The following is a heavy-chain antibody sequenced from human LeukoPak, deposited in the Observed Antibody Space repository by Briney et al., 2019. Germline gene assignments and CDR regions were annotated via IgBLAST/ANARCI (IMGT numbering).Heavy chain of an antibody. CDR2: MSPNSGDT. Sequence: ASVKVSCKASGYTFTSYDINWVRQATGQGLEWMGWMSPNSGDTGYAQEFQGRLTMTRDTSISTAYMELSSLRSEDTAVYYCVRSPPNWGADYWGQGTLVTVSS. CDR3: VRSPPNWGADY. V-gene: IGHV1-8*01. CDR1: GYTFTSYD. D-gene: IGHD3-16*01. J-gene: IGHJ4*01.